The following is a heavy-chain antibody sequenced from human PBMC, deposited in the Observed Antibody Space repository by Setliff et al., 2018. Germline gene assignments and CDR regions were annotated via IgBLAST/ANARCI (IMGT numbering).Heavy chain of an antibody. CDR3: ARVRVVQGYYESDH. CDR1: GDSISSSSYH. J-gene: IGHJ4*02. CDR2: IYYNGDT. Sequence: PSETLSLTCSLSGDSISSSSYHWGWIRQSPGKGLEWIGNIYYNGDTNRNPSLKSRVTVSVDTSRDQFSLSLSSVTAADTAIYYCARVRVVQGYYESDHWGQGTLVTVSS. V-gene: IGHV4-39*07. D-gene: IGHD3-3*01.